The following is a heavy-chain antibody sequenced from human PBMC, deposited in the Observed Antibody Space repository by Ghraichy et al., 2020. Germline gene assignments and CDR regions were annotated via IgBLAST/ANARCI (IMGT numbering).Heavy chain of an antibody. V-gene: IGHV3-30*04. CDR1: GFTFSSYA. CDR3: ARGTYSGSYHHTSAGLDV. Sequence: LSLTCAASGFTFSSYAMHWVRQAPGKGLEWVAVISYDGSNKYYADSVKGRFTISRDNSKNTLYLQMNSLRAEDTAVYYCARGTYSGSYHHTSAGLDVWGKGTTVTVSS. D-gene: IGHD1-26*01. J-gene: IGHJ6*04. CDR2: ISYDGSNK.